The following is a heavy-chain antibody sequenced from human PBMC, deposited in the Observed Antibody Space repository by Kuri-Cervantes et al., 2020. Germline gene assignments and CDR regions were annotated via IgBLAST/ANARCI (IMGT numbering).Heavy chain of an antibody. CDR3: ARTGYYYYMDV. V-gene: IGHV1-8*02. Sequence: ASVKVSCKGSGYSFTFYWIAWVRQMPGKGLEWMGWMNPNSGNTANAQKFQARLIMTRNTSISTAYMELSSLRSEDTAVYYCARTGYYYYMDVWGKGTTVTVSS. CDR1: GYSFTFYW. D-gene: IGHD1-1*01. J-gene: IGHJ6*03. CDR2: MNPNSGNT.